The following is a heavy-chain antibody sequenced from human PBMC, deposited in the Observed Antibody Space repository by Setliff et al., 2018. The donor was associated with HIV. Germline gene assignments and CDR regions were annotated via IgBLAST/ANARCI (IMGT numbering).Heavy chain of an antibody. CDR3: ARSPSYRSSWEYYFDY. V-gene: IGHV4-4*09. CDR1: GGSISGYH. D-gene: IGHD6-13*01. CDR2: IYTSRGT. J-gene: IGHJ4*02. Sequence: NLSLTCTVSGGSISGYHWNWLRQTPGKGLEWIGYIYTSRGTNYNHSLRTRVIISVDTSNQFSLKLSSVTAADAAVYYCARSPSYRSSWEYYFDYWGQGILVTVSS.